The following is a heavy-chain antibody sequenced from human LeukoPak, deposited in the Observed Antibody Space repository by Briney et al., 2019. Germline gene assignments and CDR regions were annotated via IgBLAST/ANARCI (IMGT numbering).Heavy chain of an antibody. CDR2: IYHSGST. Sequence: SETLSLTCTVSGGSISSSSYYWGWIRQPPGKGLEWIGYIYHSGSTYYNPSLKSRVTISVDRSKNQFSLKLSSVTAAGTAVYYCARAEAAAGDFDYWGQGTLVTVSS. D-gene: IGHD6-13*01. CDR3: ARAEAAAGDFDY. J-gene: IGHJ4*02. V-gene: IGHV4-30-2*01. CDR1: GGSISSSSYY.